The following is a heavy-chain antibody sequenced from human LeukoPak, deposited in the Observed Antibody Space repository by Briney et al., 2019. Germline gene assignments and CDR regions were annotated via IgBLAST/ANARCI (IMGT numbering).Heavy chain of an antibody. Sequence: SETLSLTCAVYGGSFSGYYWTWIRQPPGKGLEWIGEIHYSGSATYNPSLKSRVTISVDTSKNQFSLKLSSVTAADTAVYYCARDLTRDDAFDIWGQGTMVTVSS. CDR2: IHYSGSA. V-gene: IGHV4-34*01. D-gene: IGHD1-14*01. CDR3: ARDLTRDDAFDI. CDR1: GGSFSGYY. J-gene: IGHJ3*02.